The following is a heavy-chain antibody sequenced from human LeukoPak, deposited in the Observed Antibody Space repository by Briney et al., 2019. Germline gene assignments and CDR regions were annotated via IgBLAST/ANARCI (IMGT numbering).Heavy chain of an antibody. CDR2: ISTSGSTI. J-gene: IGHJ6*04. D-gene: IGHD3-10*02. V-gene: IGHV3-48*03. Sequence: GGSLRLSCAAAGFTFSSYEMNWVRQAPGKGLEWVSNISTSGSTIYYADSVKGRFTISRDNAKNSLYLQMNSLRAEDTAVYYCAELGITMIGGVWGKGTTVTISS. CDR3: AELGITMIGGV. CDR1: GFTFSSYE.